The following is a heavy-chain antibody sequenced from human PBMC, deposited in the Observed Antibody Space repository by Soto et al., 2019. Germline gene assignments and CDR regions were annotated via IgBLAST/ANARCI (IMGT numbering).Heavy chain of an antibody. J-gene: IGHJ4*02. CDR1: GYTFTGYY. CDR2: INPNSGGT. Sequence: ASVKVSCKASGYTFTGYYMHWVRQAPGQGLEWMGWINPNSGGTNYAQKFQGWVTMTRDTSISTAYMELSRLRSDDTAVYYCARGGAKSSSWTRQPFDYWGQGTLVTVSS. D-gene: IGHD6-13*01. CDR3: ARGGAKSSSWTRQPFDY. V-gene: IGHV1-2*04.